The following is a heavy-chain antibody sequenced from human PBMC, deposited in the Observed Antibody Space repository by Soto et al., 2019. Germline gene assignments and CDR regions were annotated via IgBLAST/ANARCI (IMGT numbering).Heavy chain of an antibody. CDR3: ASLPRYCSGGSCGDY. CDR2: IYYSGST. Sequence: SETLSLTCTVSGGSISSYYWSWIRQPPGKGLEWIGYIYYSGSTNYNPSLKSRVTISVDTSKNQFSLKLSSVTAADTAVYYCASLPRYCSGGSCGDYWGQGTLVTVSS. J-gene: IGHJ4*02. D-gene: IGHD2-15*01. V-gene: IGHV4-59*01. CDR1: GGSISSYY.